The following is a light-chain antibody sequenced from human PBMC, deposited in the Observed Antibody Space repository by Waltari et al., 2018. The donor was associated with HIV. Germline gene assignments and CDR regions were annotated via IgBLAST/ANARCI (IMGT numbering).Light chain of an antibody. CDR2: DNK. J-gene: IGLJ2*01. Sequence: QSVLTQPPSVSAAPGQTVTITCSGTSSNIGNNYVSWYQHLPGTAPQLLIYDNKKRPSGIPDRSSASRSGTSATLDITGLQTGDEADYYCGTWDSGLSVVVFGEGTKLTVL. CDR1: SSNIGNNY. CDR3: GTWDSGLSVVV. V-gene: IGLV1-51*01.